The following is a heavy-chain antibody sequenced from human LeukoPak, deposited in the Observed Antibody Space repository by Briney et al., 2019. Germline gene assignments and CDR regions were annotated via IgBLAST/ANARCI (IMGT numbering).Heavy chain of an antibody. V-gene: IGHV4-59*08. CDR1: GDSITSSY. D-gene: IGHD3-9*01. J-gene: IGHJ3*02. Sequence: SETLSLTCTVSGDSITSSYWSWIRQPPGKGLEWIGSISYSGNTHYSPSLKSRVTISADTSKNQFSLNLRSVTAADTAVYHCARHLSLTGYVNDAFHIWGQGTMVAVSS. CDR2: ISYSGNT. CDR3: ARHLSLTGYVNDAFHI.